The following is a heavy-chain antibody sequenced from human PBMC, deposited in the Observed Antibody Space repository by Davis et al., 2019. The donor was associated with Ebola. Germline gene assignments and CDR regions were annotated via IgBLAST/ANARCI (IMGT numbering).Heavy chain of an antibody. V-gene: IGHV4-59*08. Sequence: SETLSLTCAVSGGSISSYNWWSWVRQPPGKGLEWVGYIYYSGSTNYNPSLKSRVTISVDTSKNQFSLKLSSVTAADTAVYYCARQIGWGSGWYSGNNWFDPWGQGTLVTVSS. CDR3: ARQIGWGSGWYSGNNWFDP. J-gene: IGHJ5*02. CDR1: GGSISSYNW. D-gene: IGHD6-19*01. CDR2: IYYSGST.